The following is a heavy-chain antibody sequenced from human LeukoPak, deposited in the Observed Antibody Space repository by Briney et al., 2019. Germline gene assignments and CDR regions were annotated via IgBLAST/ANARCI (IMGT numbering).Heavy chain of an antibody. D-gene: IGHD3-22*01. CDR2: IYYSGST. J-gene: IGHJ4*02. CDR1: GGSVSSGSYY. Sequence: SETLSLTCTVSGGSVSSGSYYWSWIRQPPGKGLEWIGYIYYSGSTNYNPSLKSRVTISVDTSKNQFSLKQSSVTAADTAVYYCARVNYDSSGYYSYYFDYWGQGTLVTVSS. CDR3: ARVNYDSSGYYSYYFDY. V-gene: IGHV4-61*01.